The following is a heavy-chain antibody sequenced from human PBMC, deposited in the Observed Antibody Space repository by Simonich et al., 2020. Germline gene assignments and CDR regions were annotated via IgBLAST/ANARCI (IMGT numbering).Heavy chain of an antibody. CDR3: ARDLRGSYYYYYYMDV. Sequence: QVQLVQSGAEVKKPGASVKVSCKASGYTFTGYYMHWVRQAPGQGLEWVGWVNPKKGGTNYAQKFQGRVTMTRDTSISTAYMELSRLRSDDTAVYYCARDLRGSYYYYYYMDVWGKGTTVTVSS. CDR2: VNPKKGGT. CDR1: GYTFTGYY. J-gene: IGHJ6*03. D-gene: IGHD1-26*01. V-gene: IGHV1-2*02.